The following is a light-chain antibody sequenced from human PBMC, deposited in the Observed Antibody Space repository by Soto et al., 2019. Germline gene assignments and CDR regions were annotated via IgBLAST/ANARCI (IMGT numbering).Light chain of an antibody. CDR3: QQYGSSPALT. CDR2: GAS. CDR1: QSVSSSY. Sequence: EIVLTQSPGTLSLSPGEGATLSCRASQSVSSSYLAWYQQKPGQAPRLLIYGASSRATGIPDRFSGSGSGTDFTLTISRLEPEDFAVYYCQQYGSSPALTFGGGTKVDIK. V-gene: IGKV3-20*01. J-gene: IGKJ4*01.